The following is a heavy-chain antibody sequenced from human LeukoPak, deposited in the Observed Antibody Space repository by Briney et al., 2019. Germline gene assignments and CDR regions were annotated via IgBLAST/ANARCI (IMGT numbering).Heavy chain of an antibody. Sequence: GGSLRLSCAASGFTFSSYGMHWVRQAPGKGLEWVAVISYDGSNKYYADSVKGRFTISRDNSKNTLYLQMNSLRAEDTAVYYCARETGGSSWYSAFDIWGQGTMVTVSS. D-gene: IGHD6-13*01. V-gene: IGHV3-30*03. CDR3: ARETGGSSWYSAFDI. CDR2: ISYDGSNK. CDR1: GFTFSSYG. J-gene: IGHJ3*02.